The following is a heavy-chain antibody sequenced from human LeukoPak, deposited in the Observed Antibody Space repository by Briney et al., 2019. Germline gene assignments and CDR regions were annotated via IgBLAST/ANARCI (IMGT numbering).Heavy chain of an antibody. Sequence: SETLSLTCAVYGGSFSGYYWSWIRQPPGKGLEWIGEINHSGSTKNNPSLKSRVTISVNTSKNQFSLKLSSVTAADTAVYYCARGDSMVRGVITSFEGGFDYWGQGTLVTVSS. D-gene: IGHD3-10*01. CDR1: GGSFSGYY. CDR3: ARGDSMVRGVITSFEGGFDY. CDR2: INHSGST. V-gene: IGHV4-34*01. J-gene: IGHJ4*02.